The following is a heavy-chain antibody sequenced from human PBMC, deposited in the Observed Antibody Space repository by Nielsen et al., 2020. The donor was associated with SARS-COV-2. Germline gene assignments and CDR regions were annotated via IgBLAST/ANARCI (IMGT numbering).Heavy chain of an antibody. CDR2: IDPSDSYT. CDR3: ARVTLRDYGDFCMDV. D-gene: IGHD4-17*01. Sequence: GESLKISCKGSGYSFTSYWISWVRQMPGKGLEWMGRIDPSDSYTNYSPSFQGHVTISADKSISTAYLQWSSLKASDTAMYYCARVTLRDYGDFCMDVWGKGTTVTVSS. V-gene: IGHV5-10-1*01. CDR1: GYSFTSYW. J-gene: IGHJ6*03.